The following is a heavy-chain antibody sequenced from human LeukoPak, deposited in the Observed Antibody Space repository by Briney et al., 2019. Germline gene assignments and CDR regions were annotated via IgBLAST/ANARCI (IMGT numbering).Heavy chain of an antibody. CDR1: GYTFTSYD. V-gene: IGHV1-8*01. CDR2: MNPNSGNT. CDR3: ARGWVVDYYYYYGMDV. D-gene: IGHD2-2*01. J-gene: IGHJ6*02. Sequence: ASVKVPCKASGYTFTSYDINWVRQATGQGLEWMGWMNPNSGNTGYAQKFQGRVTMTRNTSISTAYMELSSLRSEDTAVYYCARGWVVDYYYYYGMDVWGQGTTVTVSS.